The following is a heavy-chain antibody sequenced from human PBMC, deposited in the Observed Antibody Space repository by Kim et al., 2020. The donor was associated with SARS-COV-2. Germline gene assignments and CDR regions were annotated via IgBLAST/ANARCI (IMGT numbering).Heavy chain of an antibody. CDR2: INHSGST. V-gene: IGHV4-34*01. Sequence: SETLSLTCAVYGGSFSGYYWSWIRQPPGKGLEWIGEINHSGSTNYNPSLKSRVTISVDTSKNQFSLKLSSVTAADTAVYYCARGWNAGNFDYWGQGTLVTVSS. CDR1: GGSFSGYY. D-gene: IGHD1-1*01. J-gene: IGHJ4*02. CDR3: ARGWNAGNFDY.